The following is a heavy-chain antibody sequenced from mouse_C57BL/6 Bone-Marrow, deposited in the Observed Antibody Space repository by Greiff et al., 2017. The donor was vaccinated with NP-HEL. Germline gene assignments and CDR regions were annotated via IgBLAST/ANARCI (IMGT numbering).Heavy chain of an antibody. CDR3: ACSFFAY. Sequence: QVQLKQSGPELVKPGASVKISCKASGYAFSSSWMNWVKQRPGKGLEWIGRIYPGDGDTNYNGKFKGKATRTADKASSTAYMQLSSLTSEDSAVYFCACSFFAYWGQGTLVTVSA. D-gene: IGHD1-1*01. J-gene: IGHJ3*01. CDR1: GYAFSSSW. CDR2: IYPGDGDT. V-gene: IGHV1-82*01.